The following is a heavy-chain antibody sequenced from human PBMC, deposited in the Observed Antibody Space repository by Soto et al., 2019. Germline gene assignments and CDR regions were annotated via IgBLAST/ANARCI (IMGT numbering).Heavy chain of an antibody. Sequence: QVQLQESGPGLVKPSETLSLTCTVSGGSINSYYWSWIRQPPGKGLEWIGYIYYSGSTNYNPSLKGRVTISVDTSKIQLSLKLSSVTAADTAVYYCGRHGVDRGGAAFDIWGQGTMVTVSS. D-gene: IGHD3-16*01. CDR1: GGSINSYY. CDR2: IYYSGST. CDR3: GRHGVDRGGAAFDI. J-gene: IGHJ3*02. V-gene: IGHV4-59*08.